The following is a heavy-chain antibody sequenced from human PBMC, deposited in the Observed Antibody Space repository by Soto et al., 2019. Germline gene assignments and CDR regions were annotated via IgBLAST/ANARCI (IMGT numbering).Heavy chain of an antibody. V-gene: IGHV4-31*03. J-gene: IGHJ3*02. D-gene: IGHD1-26*01. Sequence: PSETLSLTCTVSGGSISSGGYYWSWIRQHPGKGLEWIGYIYYSGSTYYNQSLKSRVTISVDTSKNQFSLKLSSVTAADTAVYYCARGDNGSYFPALDIWGQGTMVTVSS. CDR3: ARGDNGSYFPALDI. CDR2: IYYSGST. CDR1: GGSISSGGYY.